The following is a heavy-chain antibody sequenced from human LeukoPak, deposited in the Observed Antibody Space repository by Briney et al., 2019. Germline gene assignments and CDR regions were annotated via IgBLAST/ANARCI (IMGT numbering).Heavy chain of an antibody. V-gene: IGHV4-59*01. D-gene: IGHD6-6*01. CDR3: ARALRGRYSSSSEGYYYYYYYYMDV. Sequence: SETLSLTCTVSGGSISSYYWSWIRQPPGKGLEWIGYIYYSGSTNYNPSLKSRVTISVDTSKNQFSLKLSSVTAADTAVYYCARALRGRYSSSSEGYYYYYYYYMDVWGKGTTVTVSS. CDR1: GGSISSYY. CDR2: IYYSGST. J-gene: IGHJ6*03.